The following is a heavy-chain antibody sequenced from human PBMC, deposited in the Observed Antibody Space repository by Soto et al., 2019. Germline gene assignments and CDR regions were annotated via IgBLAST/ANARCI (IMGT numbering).Heavy chain of an antibody. CDR3: ATASMTTIPLDV. Sequence: SETLSLTCTVSGGSISSYYWSCIRQPAGKGLEWIGRIYTSGSTNYNPSLKSRVTMSVDTSKNQFSLKLTSVTAADTAMYYCATASMTTIPLDVWGRGTMVTVSS. D-gene: IGHD4-17*01. CDR1: GGSISSYY. J-gene: IGHJ6*01. CDR2: IYTSGST. V-gene: IGHV4-4*07.